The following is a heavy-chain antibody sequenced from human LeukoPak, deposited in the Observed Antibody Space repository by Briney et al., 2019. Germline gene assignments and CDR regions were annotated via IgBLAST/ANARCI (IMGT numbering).Heavy chain of an antibody. D-gene: IGHD2-15*01. Sequence: PSETLSLTCAVYGGSFSGYYWSWIRQPPGKGLEWIGEINHSGSTNYNASLKSRVTISVDTSKNQFSLKLSSVTAADTAAYYCAREEDCSGGICYLGNAFDIWGQGKMVTVSS. V-gene: IGHV4-34*01. J-gene: IGHJ3*02. CDR2: INHSGST. CDR1: GGSFSGYY. CDR3: AREEDCSGGICYLGNAFDI.